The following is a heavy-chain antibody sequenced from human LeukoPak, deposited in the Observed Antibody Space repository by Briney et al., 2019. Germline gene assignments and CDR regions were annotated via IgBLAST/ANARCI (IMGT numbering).Heavy chain of an antibody. D-gene: IGHD1-26*01. V-gene: IGHV4-34*01. CDR2: INHSGSS. CDR3: ARLFHPALSGNYPFDY. Sequence: SETLSLTCAVYGGSFSGYYWSWIRQPPGKGLEWIGEINHSGSSNYNPSLKSRVTISADTSKNQFSLKLSSVTAADTAMYYCARLFHPALSGNYPFDYWGQGTLVTVSS. CDR1: GGSFSGYY. J-gene: IGHJ4*02.